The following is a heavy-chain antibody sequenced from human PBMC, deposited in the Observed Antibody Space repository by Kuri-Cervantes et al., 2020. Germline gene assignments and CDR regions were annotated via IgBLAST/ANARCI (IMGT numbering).Heavy chain of an antibody. Sequence: SLKISCAASGFTFDDYAMHWVRQAPGKGLEWVSGISWNSGSIGYADSVKGRFTISRDNSKNTLYLQMNSLRIEDTAVYYCAKGGGMPWVVWGQGTTVTVSS. D-gene: IGHD3-16*01. CDR3: AKGGGMPWVV. J-gene: IGHJ6*02. CDR2: ISWNSGSI. CDR1: GFTFDDYA. V-gene: IGHV3-9*01.